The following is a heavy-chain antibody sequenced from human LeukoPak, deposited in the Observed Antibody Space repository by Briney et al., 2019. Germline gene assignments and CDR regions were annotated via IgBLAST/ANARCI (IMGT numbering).Heavy chain of an antibody. J-gene: IGHJ4*02. V-gene: IGHV1-3*01. CDR3: AREDGSGWPYFDY. D-gene: IGHD6-19*01. CDR2: INAGNGNT. Sequence: ASVKVSCTASGYTFTSYAMHWVRQAPGQRLEWMGWINAGNGNTKYSQKFQGRVTITRDTSASTAYMELSSLRSEDTAVYYCAREDGSGWPYFDYWGQGTLVTVSS. CDR1: GYTFTSYA.